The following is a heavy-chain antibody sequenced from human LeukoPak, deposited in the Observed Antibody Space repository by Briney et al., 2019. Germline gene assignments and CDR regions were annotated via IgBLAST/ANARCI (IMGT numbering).Heavy chain of an antibody. Sequence: PSQTLSLTCTVSGGSISSGGYYWSWIRQHPGTGLEWIGYIYYSGSTYYNPSLKSRVTISVDTSKNQFSLKLSSVTAADTAVYHCARDSGNYYDSSGLVFDYWGQGTLVTVSS. V-gene: IGHV4-31*03. CDR3: ARDSGNYYDSSGLVFDY. D-gene: IGHD3-22*01. CDR2: IYYSGST. CDR1: GGSISSGGYY. J-gene: IGHJ4*02.